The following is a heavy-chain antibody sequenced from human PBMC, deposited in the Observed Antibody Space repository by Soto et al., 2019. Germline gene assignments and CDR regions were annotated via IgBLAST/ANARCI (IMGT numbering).Heavy chain of an antibody. CDR1: GFTFSSYS. CDR3: AREGRFLEWPRTFDY. D-gene: IGHD3-3*01. V-gene: IGHV3-48*02. CDR2: ISSSSSTI. Sequence: GGSLRLSCAASGFTFSSYSMNWVRQAPGKGLEWVSYISSSSSTIYYADSVKGRFTISRDNAKNSLYLQMNSLRDEDTAVYYCAREGRFLEWPRTFDYWGQGTLVTVSS. J-gene: IGHJ4*02.